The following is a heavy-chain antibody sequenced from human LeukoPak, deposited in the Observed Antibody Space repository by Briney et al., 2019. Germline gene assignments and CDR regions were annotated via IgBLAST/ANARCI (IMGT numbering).Heavy chain of an antibody. CDR1: GFTSNTHV. Sequence: GGSLRLSCAASGFTSNTHVMTWVRRAPGKGLEWVSAISGSGGTAYYADSVKGRFTISRDNSQNTLYLQMNSLRAEDTAEYYCAKVTMAAYWYIDLWGRGTLVTVSS. J-gene: IGHJ2*01. CDR3: AKVTMAAYWYIDL. D-gene: IGHD2-8*01. CDR2: ISGSGGTA. V-gene: IGHV3-23*01.